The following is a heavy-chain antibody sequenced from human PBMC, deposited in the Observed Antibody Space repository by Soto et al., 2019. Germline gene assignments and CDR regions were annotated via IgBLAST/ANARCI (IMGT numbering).Heavy chain of an antibody. Sequence: PSETLSLTCTVSGDSISSSGYFWSWSCQHPGKGLEWIGYIYYSGSTYYNPSLKSRLTISVDTSKNQFSLKLSSVTAADSAVYYCARLHCSTSCRVGGAFDIWGQGTMVTVSS. CDR3: ARLHCSTSCRVGGAFDI. CDR1: GDSISSSGYF. D-gene: IGHD2-2*01. V-gene: IGHV4-31*03. J-gene: IGHJ3*02. CDR2: IYYSGST.